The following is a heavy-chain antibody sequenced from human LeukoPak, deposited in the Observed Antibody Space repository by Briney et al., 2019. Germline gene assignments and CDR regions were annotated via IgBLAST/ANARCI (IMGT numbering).Heavy chain of an antibody. CDR2: IYYSGST. CDR3: ARGVQYYDFWSGYLSHYYYYYMDV. D-gene: IGHD3-3*01. CDR1: GGSISSSSYY. Sequence: SETLSLTCTVSGGSISSSSYYWGWIRQPPGKGLEWIGSIYYSGSTYYNPSLKSRVTISVDTSKNQFSLKLSSVTAADTAVYYCARGVQYYDFWSGYLSHYYYYYMDVWGKGTTVTVSS. J-gene: IGHJ6*03. V-gene: IGHV4-39*07.